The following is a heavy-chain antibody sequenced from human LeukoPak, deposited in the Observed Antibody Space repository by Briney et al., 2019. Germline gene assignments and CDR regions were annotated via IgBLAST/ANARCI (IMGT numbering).Heavy chain of an antibody. CDR3: ARDRKSITMIVVATDAFDI. Sequence: GASVKVSCKASGYTFTGYYMHWVRQAPGQGLEWMGWINPNSGGTNYAQKFQGRVTMTRDTSISTAYTELSRLRSDDTAVYYCARDRKSITMIVVATDAFDIWGQGTIFTVSS. J-gene: IGHJ3*02. CDR1: GYTFTGYY. D-gene: IGHD3-22*01. CDR2: INPNSGGT. V-gene: IGHV1-2*02.